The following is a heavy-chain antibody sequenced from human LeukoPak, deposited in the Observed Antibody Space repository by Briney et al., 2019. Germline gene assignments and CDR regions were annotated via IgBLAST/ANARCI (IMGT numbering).Heavy chain of an antibody. V-gene: IGHV4-39*07. CDR1: GGSISSGSYY. CDR3: ARPSIAAAGITAFDI. CDR2: INHSGST. Sequence: SQTLSLTCTVSGGSISSGSYYWSWIRQPPGKGLEWIGEINHSGSTNYNPSLKSRVTISVDTSKNQFSLKLSSVTAADTAVYYCARPSIAAAGITAFDIWGQGTMVTVSS. D-gene: IGHD6-13*01. J-gene: IGHJ3*02.